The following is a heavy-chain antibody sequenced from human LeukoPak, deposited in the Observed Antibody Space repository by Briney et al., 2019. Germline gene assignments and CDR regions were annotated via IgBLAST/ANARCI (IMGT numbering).Heavy chain of an antibody. CDR3: AKDLYDILTGYYKGSFFDY. CDR1: GFTFSSYA. J-gene: IGHJ4*02. Sequence: GGSLRLSCAASGFTFSSYAMSWVRQAPGKGLEWVSAISGSGGSTYYADSVKGRFTISRDNSKNTLYLQMNSLRAEDTAVYYCAKDLYDILTGYYKGSFFDYWGQGTLVTVSS. CDR2: ISGSGGST. D-gene: IGHD3-9*01. V-gene: IGHV3-23*01.